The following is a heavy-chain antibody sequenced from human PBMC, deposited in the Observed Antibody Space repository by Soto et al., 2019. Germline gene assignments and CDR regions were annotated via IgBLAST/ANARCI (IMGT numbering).Heavy chain of an antibody. V-gene: IGHV1-24*01. CDR3: ATLVGLPTLDY. Sequence: ASVKDSCTVSGYTLTELSMHWVRQAPGKGLEWMGGFDPEDGETNYAQKFQGIVTMTEDTSTDTAYMELSSLRSEDTAVYYCATLVGLPTLDYWGQGTLVTVSS. CDR1: GYTLTELS. J-gene: IGHJ4*02. CDR2: FDPEDGET.